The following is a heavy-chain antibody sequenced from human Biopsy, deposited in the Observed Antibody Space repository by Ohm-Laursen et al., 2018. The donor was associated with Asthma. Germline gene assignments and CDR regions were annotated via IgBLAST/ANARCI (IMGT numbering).Heavy chain of an antibody. CDR1: YGSITSGGYY. D-gene: IGHD2-21*01. CDR2: IYYSGST. CDR3: ARVSQGELYCGGDCYSGFDY. V-gene: IGHV4-31*11. Sequence: SDTLSLTCAVSYGSITSGGYYWTWIRQHPGKGLEWIGFIYYSGSTYYNPSLKSRVSISIDTSKNQFSLKLSSVTAADTAVYYCARVSQGELYCGGDCYSGFDYWGQGTLVTVSS. J-gene: IGHJ4*02.